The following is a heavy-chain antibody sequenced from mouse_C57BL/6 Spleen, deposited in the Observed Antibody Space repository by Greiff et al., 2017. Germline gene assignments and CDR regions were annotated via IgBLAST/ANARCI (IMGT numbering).Heavy chain of an antibody. V-gene: IGHV1-72*01. Sequence: QVQLQQPGAELVKPGASVKLSCKASGYTFTSYWMHWVKQRPGRGLEWIGRIDPNSGGTKYNEKFKSKATLTVDKPSSTAYMQLSSLTSEDSAVYYCARSGYYGSSPVRYFDVWGTGTTVTVSS. D-gene: IGHD1-1*01. CDR1: GYTFTSYW. J-gene: IGHJ1*03. CDR3: ARSGYYGSSPVRYFDV. CDR2: IDPNSGGT.